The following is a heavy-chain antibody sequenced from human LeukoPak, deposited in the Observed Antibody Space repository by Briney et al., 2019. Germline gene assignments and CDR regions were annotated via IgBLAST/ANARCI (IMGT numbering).Heavy chain of an antibody. CDR3: ARDSATVDAFDI. D-gene: IGHD4-17*01. Sequence: GGSLRLSCAASGFTFSSYAMHWVRQAPGKGLQWLALTSDDGSAKYYADSVKGRFTISRDNSQNTLYLQMNSLRAEDTAVYYCARDSATVDAFDIWGQGTMVTVSS. V-gene: IGHV3-30-3*01. CDR1: GFTFSSYA. CDR2: TSDDGSAK. J-gene: IGHJ3*02.